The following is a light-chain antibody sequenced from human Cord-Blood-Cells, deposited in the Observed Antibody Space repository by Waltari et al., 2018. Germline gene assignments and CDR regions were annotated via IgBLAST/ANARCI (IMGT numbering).Light chain of an antibody. V-gene: IGLV2-23*01. Sequence: QSALTQPASVSGSPRQSITISCTGTSSDVGSYNLVSWSQQHPGKAPKLMIYEGSKRPSGVSNRFSGSKSGNTASLTISGLQAEDEADYYCCSYAGSSTYVFGTGTKVTVL. CDR2: EGS. J-gene: IGLJ1*01. CDR1: SSDVGSYNL. CDR3: CSYAGSSTYV.